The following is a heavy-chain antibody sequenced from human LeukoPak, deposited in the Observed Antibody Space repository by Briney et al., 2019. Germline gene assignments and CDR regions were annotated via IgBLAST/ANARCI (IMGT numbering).Heavy chain of an antibody. Sequence: GGSLRLSCAASGFTFSSYSMTWVRQAPGKGLEWVSSISSSSSYIYYADSVKGRFTISRDNAKNSLYLQMNSLRAEDTAVYYCARGDPTYYYDSSGYYDYWGQGTLVTVSS. CDR2: ISSSSSYI. V-gene: IGHV3-21*01. D-gene: IGHD3-22*01. J-gene: IGHJ4*02. CDR1: GFTFSSYS. CDR3: ARGDPTYYYDSSGYYDY.